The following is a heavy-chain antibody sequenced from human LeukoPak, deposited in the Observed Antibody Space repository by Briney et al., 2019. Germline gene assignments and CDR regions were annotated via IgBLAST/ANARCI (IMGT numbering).Heavy chain of an antibody. CDR3: AKDVSRSGYDSVLDY. D-gene: IGHD5-12*01. J-gene: IGHJ4*02. V-gene: IGHV3-30*18. CDR1: GFTFSSYG. CDR2: ISYDGSNK. Sequence: GGSLRLSCAASGFTFSSYGMHWVRQAPGKGLEWVAVISYDGSNKYYADSVKGRFTISRDNSKNTLYLQMNSLRAEDTAVYYCAKDVSRSGYDSVLDYWGQGTLVTVSS.